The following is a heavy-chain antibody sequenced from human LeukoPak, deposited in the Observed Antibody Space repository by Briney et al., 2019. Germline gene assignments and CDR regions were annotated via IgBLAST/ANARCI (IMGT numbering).Heavy chain of an antibody. D-gene: IGHD3-10*01. Sequence: ASVKVSCKVSGYTLTELSMHWVRQAPGKGLEWMGGFDPEDGETIYAQKFQGRATMAEDTSTDTAYMELSSLRSEDTAVYYCATTYYYGNWFDPWGQGTLVTVSS. CDR1: GYTLTELS. CDR3: ATTYYYGNWFDP. J-gene: IGHJ5*02. CDR2: FDPEDGET. V-gene: IGHV1-24*01.